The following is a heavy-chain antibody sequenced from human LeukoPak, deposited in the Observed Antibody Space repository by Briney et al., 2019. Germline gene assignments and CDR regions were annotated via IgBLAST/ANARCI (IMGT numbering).Heavy chain of an antibody. CDR1: GFTFSSYW. Sequence: PGGSLRLSCAASGFTFSSYWMNWARQAPGKGLEWVARINHNENGNYYVDSVKGRFTISRDNAKNTLYLQMNSLRAEDTAVYYCARDPIVVVPAAMPSYYYYGMDVWGQGTTVTVSS. J-gene: IGHJ6*02. V-gene: IGHV3-7*01. D-gene: IGHD2-2*01. CDR3: ARDPIVVVPAAMPSYYYYGMDV. CDR2: INHNENGN.